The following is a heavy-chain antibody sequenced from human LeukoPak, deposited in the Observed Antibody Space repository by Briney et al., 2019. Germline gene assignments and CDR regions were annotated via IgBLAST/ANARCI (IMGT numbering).Heavy chain of an antibody. Sequence: PGGSLRLSCAASGFTFSSYCMSWVRQAPGKGLEWVANIKQDGSEKYYVDSVKGRFTISRDNAKNSLYLQMNSLRAEDTAVYYCARVDGRYYYYYGMDLWGQGTTVTVSS. CDR2: IKQDGSEK. D-gene: IGHD1-26*01. V-gene: IGHV3-7*01. CDR3: ARVDGRYYYYYGMDL. J-gene: IGHJ6*02. CDR1: GFTFSSYC.